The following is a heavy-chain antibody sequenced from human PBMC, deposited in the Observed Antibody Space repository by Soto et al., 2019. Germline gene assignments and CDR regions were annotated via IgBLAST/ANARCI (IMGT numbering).Heavy chain of an antibody. CDR1: GYTFTSYD. D-gene: IGHD6-13*01. Sequence: GASVKVSCKASGYTFTSYDMNWVRQAPGQGLEWMGWINTNTGNPTYAQGFTGRFVFSLDTSVSTAYLQICSLKAEDTAVYYCAREGGYDSSSWYYYYYGMDVWGQGTTVTVSS. CDR3: AREGGYDSSSWYYYYYGMDV. J-gene: IGHJ6*02. CDR2: INTNTGNP. V-gene: IGHV7-4-1*01.